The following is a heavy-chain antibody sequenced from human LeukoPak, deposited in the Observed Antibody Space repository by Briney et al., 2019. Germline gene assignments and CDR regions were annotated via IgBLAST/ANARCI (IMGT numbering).Heavy chain of an antibody. Sequence: SGPTLVNPTQTLTLTCTFSGFSLSTSGVGVGWIRQPPGKALEWLALIYWNDDKRYSPSLKSRLTTSRDTSKNQVALTMTNMDPVDTATYYCAHRRGESVRRAAVADGFDYWGQGTLVTVSS. CDR3: AHRRGESVRRAAVADGFDY. CDR2: IYWNDDK. J-gene: IGHJ4*02. CDR1: GFSLSTSGVG. V-gene: IGHV2-5*01. D-gene: IGHD6-19*01.